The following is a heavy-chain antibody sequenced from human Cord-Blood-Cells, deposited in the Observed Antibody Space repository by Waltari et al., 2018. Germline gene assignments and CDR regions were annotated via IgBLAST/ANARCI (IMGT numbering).Heavy chain of an antibody. V-gene: IGHV7-4-1*02. CDR1: GYTFTSYA. J-gene: IGHJ6*03. D-gene: IGHD2-2*01. CDR2: INTNTGNP. Sequence: QVQLVQSGSELKKPGASVKVSCKASGYTFTSYAMNWVRPAPGQGPEWMGWINTNTGNPSYAQCFTGRFVFSLDTSVSTAYLQISRLKAEDTAVYYWAREYCSSTSCYYYYYYYMDVWGKGTTVTVSS. CDR3: AREYCSSTSCYYYYYYYMDV.